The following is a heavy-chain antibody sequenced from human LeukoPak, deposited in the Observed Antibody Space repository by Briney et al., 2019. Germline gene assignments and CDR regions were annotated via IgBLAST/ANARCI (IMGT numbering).Heavy chain of an antibody. J-gene: IGHJ4*02. V-gene: IGHV4-59*01. Sequence: PSEALSLTCTVSGGSISSYYWSWIRQPPGKGLEWIGYIYYSGSTNYNPSLKSRVTISVDTSKNQFSLKLSSVTAADTAVYYCACGVAGTAVDYWGQGTLVTVSS. CDR2: IYYSGST. CDR1: GGSISSYY. CDR3: ACGVAGTAVDY. D-gene: IGHD6-19*01.